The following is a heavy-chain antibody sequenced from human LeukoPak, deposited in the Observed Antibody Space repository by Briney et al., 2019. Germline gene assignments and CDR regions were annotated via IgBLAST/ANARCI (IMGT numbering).Heavy chain of an antibody. CDR2: IYTSGST. Sequence: SETLSLTCTVSGGSISSGSYYWSWIRQPAGKGLEWIVRIYTSGSTNYNPSLKSRVTMSVDTSKNQFSLKLSSVTAADTAVYYCARIPYSSSPFDYWGQGTLVTVSS. V-gene: IGHV4-61*02. J-gene: IGHJ4*02. CDR1: GGSISSGSYY. D-gene: IGHD6-6*01. CDR3: ARIPYSSSPFDY.